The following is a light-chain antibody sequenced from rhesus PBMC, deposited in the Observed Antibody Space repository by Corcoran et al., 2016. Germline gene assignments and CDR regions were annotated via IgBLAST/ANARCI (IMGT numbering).Light chain of an antibody. CDR3: SSSAGIYTYI. V-gene: IGLV2-32*01. CDR2: EVF. J-gene: IGLJ1*01. Sequence: QAALTQPRSVTGSPGQSVTISCTGTSSDIGAYDYVSWYQQHPDTAPKLMIFEVFRRPSGVSDRFSGSKSANTASLTIPGLQAEDEADYYCSSSAGIYTYIFGSGTRLTVL. CDR1: SSDIGAYDY.